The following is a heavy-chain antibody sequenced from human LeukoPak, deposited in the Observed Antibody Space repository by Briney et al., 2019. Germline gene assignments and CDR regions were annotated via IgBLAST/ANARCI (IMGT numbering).Heavy chain of an antibody. CDR2: VSSSSSYI. CDR3: ARDDLTSHLVYYYYMDV. V-gene: IGHV3-21*01. D-gene: IGHD3-9*01. J-gene: IGHJ6*03. Sequence: PGGSLRLSCAASGFTFSSYSMNWVRQAPGKGLEWVSSVSSSSSYIYYADSVKGRFTISRDNAKNSLYLQMNSLRAEDTAVYYCARDDLTSHLVYYYYMDVWGKGTTVTVSS. CDR1: GFTFSSYS.